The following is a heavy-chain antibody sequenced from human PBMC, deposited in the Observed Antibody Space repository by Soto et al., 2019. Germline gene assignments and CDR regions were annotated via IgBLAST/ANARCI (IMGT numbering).Heavy chain of an antibody. CDR2: ISSSSSYI. Sequence: EVQLVESGGGLVKPGGSLRLSCAASGFTFSSYSMNWVRQAPGKGLEWVSSISSSSSYIYYSDSVKGRFTISRDNAKNSLYLQMNSLRAEDTAVYNIARDQPGYSYGYGLGYCGPGTLVSVSS. V-gene: IGHV3-21*01. CDR1: GFTFSSYS. J-gene: IGHJ4*02. D-gene: IGHD5-18*01. CDR3: ARDQPGYSYGYGLGY.